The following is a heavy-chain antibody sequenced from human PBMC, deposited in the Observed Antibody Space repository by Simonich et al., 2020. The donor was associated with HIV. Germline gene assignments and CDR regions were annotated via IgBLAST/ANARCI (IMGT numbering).Heavy chain of an antibody. V-gene: IGHV3-9*03. CDR1: GFTFGDYA. D-gene: IGHD6-6*01. CDR2: ISWNRGSI. J-gene: IGHJ4*02. Sequence: EVQLVESGGGLVQPGRSLRLSCAASGFTFGDYAMHWVRQDPGKGWGGVYGISWNRGSIGYADSVKGRFTISRDNAKNSLYLQMNSLRAEDMALYYCAKDRYSSSSGSFDYWGQGTLVTVSS. CDR3: AKDRYSSSSGSFDY.